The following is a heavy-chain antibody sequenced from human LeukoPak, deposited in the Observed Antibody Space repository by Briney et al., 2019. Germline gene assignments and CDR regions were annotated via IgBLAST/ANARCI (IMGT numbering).Heavy chain of an antibody. D-gene: IGHD1-26*01. CDR1: GFTFSSYS. CDR3: ARGLGSYYGEDYFDY. Sequence: GGSLRLSCVASGFTFSSYSMNWVRQAPGKGLEWVSVIYSGGSTYYADSVKGRFTISRDNSKNTLYLQMNSLRAEDTAVYYCARGLGSYYGEDYFDYWGQGTLVTVSS. V-gene: IGHV3-53*01. CDR2: IYSGGST. J-gene: IGHJ4*02.